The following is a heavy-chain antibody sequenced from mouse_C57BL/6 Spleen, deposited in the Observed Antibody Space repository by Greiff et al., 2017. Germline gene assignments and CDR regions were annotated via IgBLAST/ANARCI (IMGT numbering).Heavy chain of an antibody. V-gene: IGHV5-4*01. CDR3: ARDDP. CDR2: ISDGGSYT. Sequence: EVKLVESGGGLVKPGGSLKLSCAASGFTFSSYAMSWVRQTQEKRLEWVATISDGGSYTYYPDNVKGRFTISRDNAKNNLYLQMSHLKSEDTAMYYCARDDPWGQGTLVTVSA. CDR1: GFTFSSYA. J-gene: IGHJ3*01.